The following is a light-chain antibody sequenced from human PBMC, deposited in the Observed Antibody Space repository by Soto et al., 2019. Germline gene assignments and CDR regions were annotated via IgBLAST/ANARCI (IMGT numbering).Light chain of an antibody. CDR3: SSYTASNAYV. CDR2: EVS. J-gene: IGLJ1*01. Sequence: QSALTQPASVSGSPGQSITISCTGSRSDVGMYSYVSWYRQGPGKAPKLIIYEVSHRPSGVSDRFSGSKSGSTASLTISGLQAEDEADYYCSSYTASNAYVFGSGTKVTVL. V-gene: IGLV2-14*03. CDR1: RSDVGMYSY.